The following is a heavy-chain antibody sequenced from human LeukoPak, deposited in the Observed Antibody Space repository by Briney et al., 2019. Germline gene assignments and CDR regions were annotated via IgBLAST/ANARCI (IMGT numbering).Heavy chain of an antibody. CDR3: AKNRGHCVDGVCHNYYYMDV. V-gene: IGHV3-48*04. Sequence: GGSLRLPCAASGFTFSSYSMNWVRQAPGKGLEWVSYISSSSTTIYYADSVKGRFTISRDNAKNSLYLQMNSLRAEDTAVYYCAKNRGHCVDGVCHNYYYMDVWGRGTTVTVSS. D-gene: IGHD2-8*02. CDR1: GFTFSSYS. J-gene: IGHJ6*03. CDR2: ISSSSTTI.